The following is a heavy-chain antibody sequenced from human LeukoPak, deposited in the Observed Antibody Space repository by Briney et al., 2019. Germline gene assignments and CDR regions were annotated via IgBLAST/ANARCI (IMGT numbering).Heavy chain of an antibody. CDR3: ARGGLPGAGHQLGIDY. Sequence: GGSLRLSCAASGFTFSSYAMRWVRQAPGKGLEWVAVISYDGSNKYYADSVKGRFTISRDNSKNTLYLQMNSLRAEDTAVYYCARGGLPGAGHQLGIDYWGQGTLVTVSS. V-gene: IGHV3-30-3*01. CDR1: GFTFSSYA. D-gene: IGHD2-2*01. J-gene: IGHJ4*02. CDR2: ISYDGSNK.